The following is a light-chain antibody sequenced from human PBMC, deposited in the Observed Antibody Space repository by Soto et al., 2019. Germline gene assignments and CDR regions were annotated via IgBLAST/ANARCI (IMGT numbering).Light chain of an antibody. V-gene: IGKV3-11*01. J-gene: IGKJ4*01. CDR2: DAY. Sequence: EIVLTQSKATLSLSPGERATLSCRASQSVSSYLAWYQQKHGQALRLLIYDAYNRSTGIPPRFRGSGSGTDVTLPISSLEPEDFAAFYYWQRSSWPPLTFGGGTKVEI. CDR1: QSVSSY. CDR3: WQRSSWPPLT.